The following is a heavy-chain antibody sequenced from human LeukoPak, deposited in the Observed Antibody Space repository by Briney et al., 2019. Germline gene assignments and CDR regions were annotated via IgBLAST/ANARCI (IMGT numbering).Heavy chain of an antibody. Sequence: PGGSLRLSCAASGFTFSSYGMHWVRQAPGKGLEWVAFIRFDGSDKYYADSVKGRFTISRDNAKNTLYLQMDSLRAEDTAVYYCASLTVFGVGGGKGTTVTVSS. CDR2: IRFDGSDK. CDR1: GFTFSSYG. J-gene: IGHJ6*04. CDR3: ASLTVFGVG. D-gene: IGHD3-3*01. V-gene: IGHV3-30*02.